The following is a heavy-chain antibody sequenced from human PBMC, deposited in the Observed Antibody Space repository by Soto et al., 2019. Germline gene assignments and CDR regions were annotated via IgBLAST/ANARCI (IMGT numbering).Heavy chain of an antibody. V-gene: IGHV1-69*12. CDR1: VGTFSSYA. CDR3: ARHPLSGSYACYYGMDV. CDR2: IIPIFGTG. D-gene: IGHD1-26*01. Sequence: QVQLVQSGAEVKKPGSSVKVSCKASVGTFSSYAISWVRQAPGPGREWMGGIIPIFGTGSYAQKLQGRDTITADESKSTAYMQLSSMRSEDTAVYYWARHPLSGSYACYYGMDVWGQGTTVTVSS. J-gene: IGHJ6*02.